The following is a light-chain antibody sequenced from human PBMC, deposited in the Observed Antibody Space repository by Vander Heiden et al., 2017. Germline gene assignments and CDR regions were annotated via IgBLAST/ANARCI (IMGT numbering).Light chain of an antibody. CDR1: KGISSA. CDR2: DAP. Sequence: AIQLTQSQSSLSASVGDRVTITCRAIKGISSALPWYQQKPGKAPKLLTYDAPRMGSGVTSRCSGSGSETDFTLTISSLQPEDFATYYCRQFNSYPLTFGGGTKVEIK. J-gene: IGKJ4*01. CDR3: RQFNSYPLT. V-gene: IGKV1-13*02.